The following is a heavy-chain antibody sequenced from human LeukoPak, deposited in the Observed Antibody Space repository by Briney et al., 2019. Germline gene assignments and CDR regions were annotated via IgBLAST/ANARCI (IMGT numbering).Heavy chain of an antibody. V-gene: IGHV3-9*01. J-gene: IGHJ6*02. CDR3: AKALTVTTFRYYYYYGMDV. D-gene: IGHD4-4*01. CDR2: ISWNSGSI. Sequence: GGSLRLSCAASGFTFDGYAMHWVRQAPGKGLEWVSGISWNSGSIGYADSVKGRFTISRDNAKNSLYLQMNSLRAEDTALYYCAKALTVTTFRYYYYYGMDVWGQGTTVTVSS. CDR1: GFTFDGYA.